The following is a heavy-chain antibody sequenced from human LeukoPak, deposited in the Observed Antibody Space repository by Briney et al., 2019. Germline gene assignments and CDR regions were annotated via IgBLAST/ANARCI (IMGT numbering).Heavy chain of an antibody. J-gene: IGHJ4*02. V-gene: IGHV3-11*01. D-gene: IGHD2-2*01. CDR3: ARHYCSSTSCYYFDY. Sequence: GGSLRLSCAASGFTFSDYYMSWIRQAPGKGLEGVSYISSSGSTIYYADSVKGRFTISRDNAKHSLYLQMNSLRAEDTAVYYCARHYCSSTSCYYFDYWGQGTLVTVSS. CDR2: ISSSGSTI. CDR1: GFTFSDYY.